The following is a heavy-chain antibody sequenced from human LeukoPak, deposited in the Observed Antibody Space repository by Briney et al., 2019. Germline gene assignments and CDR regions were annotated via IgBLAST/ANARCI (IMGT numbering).Heavy chain of an antibody. CDR1: GGSFSGYY. J-gene: IGHJ6*03. CDR3: ARGTIYSGSYYYYYYMDV. CDR2: INHSGST. D-gene: IGHD1-26*01. V-gene: IGHV4-34*01. Sequence: SETLSLTCAVYGGSFSGYYWSWIRQPPGKGLEWIGEINHSGSTNYNPSLKSRVTISVDTSKNQFSLKLSSVTAADTAVYYCARGTIYSGSYYYYYYMDVWGKGTTVTVSS.